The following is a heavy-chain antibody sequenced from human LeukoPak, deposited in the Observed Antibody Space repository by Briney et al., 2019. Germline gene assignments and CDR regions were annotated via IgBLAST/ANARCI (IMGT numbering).Heavy chain of an antibody. CDR1: GYTFSGYY. Sequence: ASVKVSCKASGYTFSGYYIHWVRQAPGQGLEWMGLVKPDSGDTNYAQNFRGRVTMTRDTSITTAYMELNRLTSDDTAVYYCVRDRPHNWFDPWGQGTLVTVSS. V-gene: IGHV1-2*02. CDR2: VKPDSGDT. J-gene: IGHJ5*02. CDR3: VRDRPHNWFDP.